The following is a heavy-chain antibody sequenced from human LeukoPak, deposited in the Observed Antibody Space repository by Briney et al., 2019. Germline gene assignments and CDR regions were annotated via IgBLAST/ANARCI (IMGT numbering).Heavy chain of an antibody. CDR3: AGEYCSGGTCRQGFDY. J-gene: IGHJ4*02. CDR1: GYTFTDYY. CDR2: INPNSGDT. Sequence: ASVKVSCKAPGYTFTDYYMHWVRQAPGQGLEYVGWINPNSGDTNHAQNFQGRVTLTRDTSISTAYMELSSLRSDDSALYYCAGEYCSGGTCRQGFDYWGQGTLVTVSS. D-gene: IGHD2-15*01. V-gene: IGHV1-2*02.